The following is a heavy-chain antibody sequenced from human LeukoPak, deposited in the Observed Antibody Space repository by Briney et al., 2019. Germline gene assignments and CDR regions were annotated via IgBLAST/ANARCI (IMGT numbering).Heavy chain of an antibody. J-gene: IGHJ4*02. Sequence: ASVKVSCKASGYTFTSYGISWVRQAPGQGLEWMGWISAYNGNTNYAQKLQGRVTMTTDTSISTAYMELSRLRSDDTAVYYCARDVTSSRWLQSDDYWGQGTLVTVSS. CDR2: ISAYNGNT. V-gene: IGHV1-18*01. CDR1: GYTFTSYG. D-gene: IGHD5-24*01. CDR3: ARDVTSSRWLQSDDY.